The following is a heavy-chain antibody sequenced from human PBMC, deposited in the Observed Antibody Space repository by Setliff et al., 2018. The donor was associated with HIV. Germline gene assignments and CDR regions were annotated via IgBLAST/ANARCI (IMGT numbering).Heavy chain of an antibody. CDR3: ARGVLITKRVTQTGGYYYYTDV. Sequence: KPSETLSLTCTVSGGSISVSSSYYWGWIRQPPGKGLEGIGNMFYSGGAYYNPSLKSRLTISVDTSKNQLSLKLSSVTAADTAVYYCARGVLITKRVTQTGGYYYYTDVWGKGTTVTVSS. CDR2: MFYSGGA. J-gene: IGHJ6*03. D-gene: IGHD2-21*02. CDR1: GGSISVSSSYY. V-gene: IGHV4-39*01.